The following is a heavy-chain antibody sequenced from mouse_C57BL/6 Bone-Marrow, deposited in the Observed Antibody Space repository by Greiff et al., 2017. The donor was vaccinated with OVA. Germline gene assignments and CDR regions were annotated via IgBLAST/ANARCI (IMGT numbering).Heavy chain of an antibody. CDR3: ARTPYYYGSSWFAY. CDR2: IYPRSGNT. V-gene: IGHV1-81*01. D-gene: IGHD1-1*01. CDR1: GYTFTSYG. J-gene: IGHJ3*01. Sequence: VQLQQSGAELARPGASVKLSCKASGYTFTSYGISWVKQRTGQGLEWIGEIYPRSGNTYYNEKFKSKATLTVDKPSSTAYMQLSSLTSEDSAVYYCARTPYYYGSSWFAYWGQGTLVTVSA.